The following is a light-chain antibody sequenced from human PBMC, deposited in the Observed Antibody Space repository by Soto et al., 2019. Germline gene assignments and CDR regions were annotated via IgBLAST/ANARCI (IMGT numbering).Light chain of an antibody. J-gene: IGLJ2*01. V-gene: IGLV4-60*03. Sequence: QPVLTQSSSASASLGSSVKLTCTLSSGHSSYIIAWHQQQPGKAPRYLMKLEGSGSYNKGSGVPDRFSGSSSGADRYLTISNLQSEDAADYYCETWDSKGVFGGGTKLTVL. CDR3: ETWDSKGV. CDR1: SGHSSYI. CDR2: LEGSGSY.